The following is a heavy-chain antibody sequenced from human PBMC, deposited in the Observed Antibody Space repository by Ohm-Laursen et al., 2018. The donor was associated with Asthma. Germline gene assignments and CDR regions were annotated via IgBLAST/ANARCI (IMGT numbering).Heavy chain of an antibody. CDR2: ISCDGSDK. CDR3: ARDWGRCDGSGYSDFDY. Sequence: SLRLSCSASGFTFSSYGMHWVRQAPGKGLEWLAVISCDGSDKKYADSVKGRFTSSRDDAKNTLYLQVDSLRPEDTAVYYCARDWGRCDGSGYSDFDYWGQGTLVTVSS. D-gene: IGHD3-22*01. CDR1: GFTFSSYG. J-gene: IGHJ4*02. V-gene: IGHV3-30*03.